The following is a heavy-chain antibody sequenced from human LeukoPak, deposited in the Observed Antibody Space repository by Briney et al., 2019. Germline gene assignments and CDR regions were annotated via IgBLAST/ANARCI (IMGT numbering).Heavy chain of an antibody. D-gene: IGHD2-2*01. V-gene: IGHV4-30-4*08. J-gene: IGHJ3*02. Sequence: SSQTLSLTCTVSVGSISIADYNWSWIRQPPGKGLEWFGYIYYSGSTYYNPSLKSRVTISVDTSKNQFSLKLSSVTAADTAVYYCARACSSATCYGAFDMWGQGTMVTVSS. CDR1: VGSISIADYN. CDR2: IYYSGST. CDR3: ARACSSATCYGAFDM.